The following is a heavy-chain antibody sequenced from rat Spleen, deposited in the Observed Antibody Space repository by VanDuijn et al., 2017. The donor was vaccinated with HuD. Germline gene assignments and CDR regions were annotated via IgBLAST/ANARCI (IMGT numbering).Heavy chain of an antibody. V-gene: IGHV5-20*01. J-gene: IGHJ2*01. CDR1: GFIFRDYY. CDR2: ISFDGDNT. CDR3: TTGLQ. Sequence: EVQLAESGGGLVQPGRSLKLSCAASGFIFRDYYMAWVRQAPTMGLEWVASISFDGDNTYYRDSVKGRFTISRDNAKSSLYLQIDSLRSEDTATYYCTTGLQWGQGVMVTVSS. D-gene: IGHD1-1*01.